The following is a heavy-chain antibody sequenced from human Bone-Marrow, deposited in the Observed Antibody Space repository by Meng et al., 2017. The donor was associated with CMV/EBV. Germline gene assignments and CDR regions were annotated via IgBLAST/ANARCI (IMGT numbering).Heavy chain of an antibody. Sequence: SLKISCAASGFTFDDYAMHWVRQAPGKGLEWVSGINWNTGIIGYADSVKGRFTISRDNAKNSLYLQMNSLRPEDTALYYCAKDTHLTLDSSGYLDYWGQGTLVTV. D-gene: IGHD3-22*01. CDR3: AKDTHLTLDSSGYLDY. CDR2: INWNTGII. J-gene: IGHJ4*02. CDR1: GFTFDDYA. V-gene: IGHV3-9*01.